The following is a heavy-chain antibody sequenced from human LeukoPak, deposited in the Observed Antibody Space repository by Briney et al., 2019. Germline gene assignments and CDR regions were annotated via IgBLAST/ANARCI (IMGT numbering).Heavy chain of an antibody. V-gene: IGHV3-48*02. Sequence: GGSLRLSCAASGFTFSSYSMNWVRQAPGKGLEWVSYISSSSSTIYYADSVKGRFTISRDNAKNSLYLQMNSLRDEDTAVYYCAKVRDYGDYYFDYWGQGTLVTVSS. CDR1: GFTFSSYS. J-gene: IGHJ4*02. D-gene: IGHD4-17*01. CDR2: ISSSSSTI. CDR3: AKVRDYGDYYFDY.